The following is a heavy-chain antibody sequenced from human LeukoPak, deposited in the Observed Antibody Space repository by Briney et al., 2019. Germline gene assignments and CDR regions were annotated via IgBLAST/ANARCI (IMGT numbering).Heavy chain of an antibody. D-gene: IGHD6-19*01. CDR1: GNTFSGYN. V-gene: IGHV1-2*02. CDR3: ARGLGSGWSTLDF. Sequence: VASVKVSCKASGNTFSGYNLHWVRQAPGQGLEWMGWINSNYGGTNYAQKFQGRVTMTRDTSITTAYMELSGLTSADTAVYYCARGLGSGWSTLDFWGQGTLVTVSS. CDR2: INSNYGGT. J-gene: IGHJ4*02.